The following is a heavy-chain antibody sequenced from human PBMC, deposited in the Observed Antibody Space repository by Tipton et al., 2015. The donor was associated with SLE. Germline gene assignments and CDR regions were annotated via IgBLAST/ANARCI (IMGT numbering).Heavy chain of an antibody. CDR3: AREGTVTTH. CDR1: GGSISSHY. D-gene: IGHD4-17*01. Sequence: TLSLTCTVSGGSISSHYWSWIRQPPGKGLEWIGYIYYSGSTYYNPSLKSRVTISVDTSKNQFSLKLSSVTAADTAVYYCAREGTVTTHWGQGTLVTVSS. V-gene: IGHV4-59*08. J-gene: IGHJ4*02. CDR2: IYYSGST.